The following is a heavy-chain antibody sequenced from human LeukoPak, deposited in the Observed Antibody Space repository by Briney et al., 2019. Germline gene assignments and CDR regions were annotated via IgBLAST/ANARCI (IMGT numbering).Heavy chain of an antibody. CDR1: GFIFSDFY. V-gene: IGHV3-74*01. CDR2: ITSDGSGT. Sequence: GGSLRLSCEASGFIFSDFYMLWFRQSPGTGLVSVSRITSDGSGTTYADSVKGRFTISRDNAKKTLYLQMDSLRAEDTAVYYCVRDSTFGVDYWGQGTLVTVSS. CDR3: VRDSTFGVDY. D-gene: IGHD3-10*01. J-gene: IGHJ4*02.